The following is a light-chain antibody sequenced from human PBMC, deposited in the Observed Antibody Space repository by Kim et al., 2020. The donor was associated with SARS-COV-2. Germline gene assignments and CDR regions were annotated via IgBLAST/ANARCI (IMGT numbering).Light chain of an antibody. V-gene: IGKV3-20*01. CDR2: GAS. CDR3: QQYGTPPFT. J-gene: IGKJ3*01. CDR1: QSVSSSH. Sequence: EIVLTQSPGTLPLSPGERATLSCSASQSVSSSHLAWYQQKPGQAPRLLIYGASSRATGIPDRFSGSGSGTDFTLTISRLEPEDFAVYYCQQYGTPPFTFGPGTKVDIK.